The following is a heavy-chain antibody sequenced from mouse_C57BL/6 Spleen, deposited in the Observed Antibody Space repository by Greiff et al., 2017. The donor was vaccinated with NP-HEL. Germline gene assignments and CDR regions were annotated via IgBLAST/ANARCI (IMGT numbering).Heavy chain of an antibody. CDR3: ARAPGYFDY. CDR2: INYDGSST. J-gene: IGHJ2*01. D-gene: IGHD4-1*01. CDR1: GFTFSDYY. Sequence: EVKLMESAGGLVQPGSSMKLSCTASGFTFSDYYMAWVRQVPEKGLEWVANINYDGSSTYYLDSLKSRFIISRDNANNILYLQMSSLKSEDTATYYCARAPGYFDYWGQGTTLTVSS. V-gene: IGHV5-16*01.